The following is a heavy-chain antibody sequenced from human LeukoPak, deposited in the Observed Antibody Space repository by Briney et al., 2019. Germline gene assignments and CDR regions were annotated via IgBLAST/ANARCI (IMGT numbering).Heavy chain of an antibody. Sequence: ASVTVSYKPSGYTFTSYGISWVRQAPGQGLEWMGWISAYNGNTNYAQKLQGRVTMTTDTSTSTAYMELGSLRSDDTAMYYCARDYYDSSGPSDYWGQGTLVTVSS. D-gene: IGHD3-22*01. CDR2: ISAYNGNT. CDR3: ARDYYDSSGPSDY. J-gene: IGHJ4*02. CDR1: GYTFTSYG. V-gene: IGHV1-18*01.